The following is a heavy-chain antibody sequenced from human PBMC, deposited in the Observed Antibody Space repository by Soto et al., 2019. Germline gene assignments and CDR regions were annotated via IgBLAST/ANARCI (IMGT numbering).Heavy chain of an antibody. V-gene: IGHV3-15*01. Sequence: GGSLRLSCAASGFTFSNAWMSWVRQAPGKGLEWVGRIKSKTDGGTTDYAAPVKGRFTISRDNAKNSLYLQMNSLRAEDTAVYYCASNPYYYDAYYYYGMDVWGQGTTVTVSS. CDR3: ASNPYYYDAYYYYGMDV. D-gene: IGHD3-22*01. CDR1: GFTFSNAW. CDR2: IKSKTDGGTT. J-gene: IGHJ6*02.